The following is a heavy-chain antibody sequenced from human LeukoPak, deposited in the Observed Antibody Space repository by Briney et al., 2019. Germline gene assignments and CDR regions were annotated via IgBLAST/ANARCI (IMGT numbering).Heavy chain of an antibody. CDR2: ISSGGSNI. D-gene: IGHD3-10*01. J-gene: IGHJ4*02. Sequence: GGSLRLSCAASGFTFSDFYMGWIRQAPGKGLECVSYISSGGSNIHYADSVKGRFTISRDDAQNSLILQMNSLTAEDTAVFYCARGSRYGSGSHFDFWGREPWSPSPQ. CDR1: GFTFSDFY. CDR3: ARGSRYGSGSHFDF. V-gene: IGHV3-11*01.